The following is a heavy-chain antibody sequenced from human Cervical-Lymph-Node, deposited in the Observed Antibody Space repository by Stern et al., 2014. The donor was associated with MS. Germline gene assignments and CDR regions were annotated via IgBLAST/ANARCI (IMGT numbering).Heavy chain of an antibody. CDR3: MEDPSTGGGP. CDR2: LNPDGKNT. V-gene: IGHV3-23*04. Sequence: VQLVQSGGDLVQPGGSLRLSCAASEFTFSHHGMSWVRQLPGKGLEWVSTLNPDGKNTTYADSVKGRFTISRDDSKNTLYLQMNSLRAEDTALYYCMEDPSTGGGPWGQGTLVTVSS. D-gene: IGHD1-1*01. CDR1: EFTFSHHG. J-gene: IGHJ4*02.